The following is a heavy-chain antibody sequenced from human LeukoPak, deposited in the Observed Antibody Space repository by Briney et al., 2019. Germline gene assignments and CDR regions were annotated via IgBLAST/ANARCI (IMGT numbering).Heavy chain of an antibody. CDR3: ARGPLDSGYTYFDY. CDR2: FSYSGST. CDR1: GSSFSNYY. D-gene: IGHD5-12*01. Sequence: SETLSLTCTVSGSSFSNYYWSWIRQPPGKGPEWIGNFSYSGSTNYNPSLKSRVTISVDTSKNQFSLKLSSVTAADTAVYYCARGPLDSGYTYFDYWGQGTLVSVAS. J-gene: IGHJ4*02. V-gene: IGHV4-59*01.